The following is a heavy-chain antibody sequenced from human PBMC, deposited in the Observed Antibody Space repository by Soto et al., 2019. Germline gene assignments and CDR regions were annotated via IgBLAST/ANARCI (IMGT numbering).Heavy chain of an antibody. Sequence: QVQLVESGGGVVQPGRSLRLSCAASGFTFSSYAMHWVRQAPGKGLEWVAVISYDGSNKYYADSVKGRFTITRDNSKNTLYLQMNSLRAEDTAVYYCARDKSYPSDAFDIWGQGTMVTVSS. CDR2: ISYDGSNK. D-gene: IGHD5-18*01. V-gene: IGHV3-30-3*01. CDR3: ARDKSYPSDAFDI. J-gene: IGHJ3*02. CDR1: GFTFSSYA.